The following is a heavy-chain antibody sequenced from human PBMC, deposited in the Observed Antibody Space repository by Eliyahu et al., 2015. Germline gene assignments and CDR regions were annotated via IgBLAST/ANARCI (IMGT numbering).Heavy chain of an antibody. CDR2: IRPFSGET. Sequence: QAQLVQSGAEVKNPGASVRVSCKASGYKFSMFGMTWLRQAPGKGLXWVGWIRPFSGETTFAREFQGRVTLTSDTSTTTAYMELRSLTSDDTAFYYCARPSGRHGAAVDYWGQGTLVTVSS. CDR3: ARPSGRHGAAVDY. V-gene: IGHV1-18*01. J-gene: IGHJ4*02. D-gene: IGHD1-26*01. CDR1: GYKFSMFG.